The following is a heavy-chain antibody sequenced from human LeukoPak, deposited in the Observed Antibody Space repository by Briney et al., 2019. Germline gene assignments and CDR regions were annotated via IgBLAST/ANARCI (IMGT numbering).Heavy chain of an antibody. CDR3: AKGNGYSYGRYYFDY. D-gene: IGHD5-18*01. CDR2: ITTSGGNT. J-gene: IGHJ4*02. V-gene: IGHV3-23*01. CDR1: GFTFSSYA. Sequence: GGSLRLSCAASGFTFSSYAMGWVRQAPGKGLEWVSAITTSGGNTYYADSVKGRFTISRDNSKNTLYLQVDSLRAEDTAVYYCAKGNGYSYGRYYFDYWGQGTLVTVSS.